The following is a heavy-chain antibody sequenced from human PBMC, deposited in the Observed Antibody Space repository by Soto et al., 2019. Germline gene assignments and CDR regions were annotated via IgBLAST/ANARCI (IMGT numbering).Heavy chain of an antibody. CDR3: ARDPLGGFVQIPISGVVPPDFHYYGMDV. CDR1: GFTFSTSG. V-gene: IGHV3-33*01. J-gene: IGHJ6*02. CDR2: IWYDGSHR. Sequence: QVHLVESGGGVVQPGRSLRLSCAASGFTFSTSGFHWVRQAPGKGLEWVALIWYDGSHRYYADSVKGRFTISRDNSKNTLHLQMDSLRVEDTAVYYCARDPLGGFVQIPISGVVPPDFHYYGMDVWGQGTTVTVSS. D-gene: IGHD3-3*01.